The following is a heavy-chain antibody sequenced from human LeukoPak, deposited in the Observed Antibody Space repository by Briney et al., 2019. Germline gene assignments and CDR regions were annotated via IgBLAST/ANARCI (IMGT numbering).Heavy chain of an antibody. J-gene: IGHJ4*02. V-gene: IGHV4-59*08. CDR3: ARQGGANSFDY. D-gene: IGHD1-1*01. CDR1: GGSIRNYY. CDR2: IYHSGST. Sequence: SETLSLTCDVSGGSIRNYYWSWIRQTPGKGLEWIAYIYHSGSTKYNPSLESRVTISVDTSKNQFSLKLSSVTAADTAMYYCARQGGANSFDYWGQGILVTVSS.